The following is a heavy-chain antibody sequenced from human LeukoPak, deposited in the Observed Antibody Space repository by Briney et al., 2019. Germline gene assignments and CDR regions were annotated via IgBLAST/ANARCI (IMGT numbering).Heavy chain of an antibody. CDR2: ISSSSYI. CDR1: GFTFSSYS. Sequence: GGSLRLSCAASGFTFSSYSMNWVRQAPGKGLEWVSSISSSSYIYYADSVKGRFTISRDNAKNSLYLQMNSLRAEDTAVYYCARVPFPPYYDSSGYYRREYWGQGTLVTVSS. D-gene: IGHD3-22*01. J-gene: IGHJ4*02. CDR3: ARVPFPPYYDSSGYYRREY. V-gene: IGHV3-21*01.